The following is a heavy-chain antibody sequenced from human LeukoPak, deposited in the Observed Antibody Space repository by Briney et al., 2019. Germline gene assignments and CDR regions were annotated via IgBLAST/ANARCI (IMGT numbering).Heavy chain of an antibody. Sequence: PSETLSLTCTVYGGSFSGYYWSWIRQPPGKGLEWIGEINHSGSTNYNPSLKSRVTISVDTSKNQFSLKLSSVTAADTAVYYCERGFGSGSYYNYWGQGTLVTVSS. J-gene: IGHJ4*02. CDR1: GGSFSGYY. D-gene: IGHD3-10*01. CDR3: ERGFGSGSYYNY. V-gene: IGHV4-34*01. CDR2: INHSGST.